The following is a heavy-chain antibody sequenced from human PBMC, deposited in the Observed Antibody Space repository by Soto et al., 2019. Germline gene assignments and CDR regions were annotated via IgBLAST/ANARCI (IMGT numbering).Heavy chain of an antibody. CDR3: ARDSDPRLGRDALRDDFDH. CDR1: GFTFSTFA. D-gene: IGHD3-16*01. Sequence: QVHLVESGGGVVQTGRSLRLSCAASGFTFSTFAMHWVRQAPGKGLEWVAVASYDGNTDYYADSLKGRFTVSRDNSKDTLYLQMNSLRPEDTAVYYCARDSDPRLGRDALRDDFDHWGQGTLVTVSS. V-gene: IGHV3-30-3*01. CDR2: ASYDGNTD. J-gene: IGHJ4*02.